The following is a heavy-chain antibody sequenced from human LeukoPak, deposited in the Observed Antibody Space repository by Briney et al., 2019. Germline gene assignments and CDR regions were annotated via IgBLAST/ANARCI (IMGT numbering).Heavy chain of an antibody. J-gene: IGHJ4*02. V-gene: IGHV3-74*01. CDR2: INRDGTSI. D-gene: IGHD5-18*01. Sequence: PEGSLRLSCAASGFTFSTYWMHWVRQAPGKGLVWVSRINRDGTSITYADSVKGRFTISRNNAKNTLYLQMNSLRAEDTALYYCARGGPHWIQLWFSEGYYFDYWGQGTLVTVSS. CDR3: ARGGPHWIQLWFSEGYYFDY. CDR1: GFTFSTYW.